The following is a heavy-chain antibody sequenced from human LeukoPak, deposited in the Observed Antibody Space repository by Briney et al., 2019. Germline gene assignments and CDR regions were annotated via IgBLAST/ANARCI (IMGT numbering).Heavy chain of an antibody. CDR2: IYYSGST. V-gene: IGHV4-59*11. CDR3: ARRSGVLDSRDSRYHFDH. D-gene: IGHD3-22*01. Sequence: SETLSLTCIVSGGSISRHYWSWIRQPPGKGLEYIGYIYYSGSTDYNPSLKSRVTISLDTSKNQFSLNLSSVTAADTAVHYCARRSGVLDSRDSRYHFDHRGQGTLVTVSS. CDR1: GGSISRHY. J-gene: IGHJ4*02.